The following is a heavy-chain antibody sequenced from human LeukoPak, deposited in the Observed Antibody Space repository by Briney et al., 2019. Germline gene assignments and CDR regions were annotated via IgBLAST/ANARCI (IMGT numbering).Heavy chain of an antibody. V-gene: IGHV4-39*07. D-gene: IGHD3-10*01. Sequence: SETLSLTCTVSGGSISSSSYYWGWIRQPPGKGLEWIGSIYYSGSTYYNPSLKSRVTISVDTSKNQFSLKLSSVTAADTAVYYCARNWVYYGSGSYYSPNYYYYYYMDVWGKGTTVTVSS. J-gene: IGHJ6*03. CDR3: ARNWVYYGSGSYYSPNYYYYYYMDV. CDR1: GGSISSSSYY. CDR2: IYYSGST.